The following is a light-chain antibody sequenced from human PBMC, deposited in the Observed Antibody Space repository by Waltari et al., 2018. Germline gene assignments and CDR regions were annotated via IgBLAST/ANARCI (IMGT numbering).Light chain of an antibody. Sequence: DIQMTQSPSSLSASVGDRVTITCQANQDIYNSINWYQQKPGKAPNLLIYGASNLEPGVPSRFSGSGSGTHFTFTISSLQPDYFATYYCQQYDTPLSFGGGTKVAIK. CDR2: GAS. V-gene: IGKV1-33*01. J-gene: IGKJ4*01. CDR1: QDIYNS. CDR3: QQYDTPLS.